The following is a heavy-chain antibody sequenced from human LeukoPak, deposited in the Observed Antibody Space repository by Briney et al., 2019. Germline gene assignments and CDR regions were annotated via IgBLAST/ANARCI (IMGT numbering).Heavy chain of an antibody. CDR3: AKGYYDSSGCYFDY. J-gene: IGHJ4*02. CDR2: ISGSGGST. CDR1: GFTFSSYA. V-gene: IGHV3-23*01. D-gene: IGHD3-22*01. Sequence: PGGSLRLSCAASGFTFSSYAMSWVRQAPGKRLEWVSAISGSGGSTYYADSVKGRFTISRDNSKNTLYLQMNSLRAEDTAVYYCAKGYYDSSGCYFDYWGQGTLVTVSS.